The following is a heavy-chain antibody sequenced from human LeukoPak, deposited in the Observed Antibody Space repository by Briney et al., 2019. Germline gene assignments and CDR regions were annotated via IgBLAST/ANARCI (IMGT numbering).Heavy chain of an antibody. D-gene: IGHD6-6*01. CDR3: ARVSIAASFDP. V-gene: IGHV4-59*01. CDR1: GGSISSYY. J-gene: IGHJ5*02. Sequence: PSETLSLTCTVPGGSISSYYWSWIRQPPGKGLEWIGYIYYSGSTNYNPSLKSRVTISVDTSKNQFSLKLSSVTAADTAVYYCARVSIAASFDPWGQGTLVTVSS. CDR2: IYYSGST.